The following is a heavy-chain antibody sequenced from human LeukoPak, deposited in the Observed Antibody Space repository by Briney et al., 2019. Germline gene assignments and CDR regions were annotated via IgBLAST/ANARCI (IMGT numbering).Heavy chain of an antibody. CDR1: GGTFSSYA. V-gene: IGHV1-69*05. CDR3: ASDYGGNYYFDY. J-gene: IGHJ4*02. Sequence: ASVKVSCKASGGTFSSYAISWVRQAPGQGLEWMGGIIPIFGTANYAQKFQGRVTITTDESTSTAYMELSSLRSEDTAVYYCASDYGGNYYFDYWGRGTLVTVSS. CDR2: IIPIFGTA. D-gene: IGHD4-23*01.